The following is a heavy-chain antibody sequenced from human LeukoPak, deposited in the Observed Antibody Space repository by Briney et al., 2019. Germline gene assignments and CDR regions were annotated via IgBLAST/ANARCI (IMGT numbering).Heavy chain of an antibody. CDR2: IYTSGST. V-gene: IGHV4-61*02. CDR3: ARQGSRWLGTFDN. J-gene: IGHJ4*02. CDR1: GGSISSGSYY. D-gene: IGHD6-13*01. Sequence: SQTLSLTCTVSGGSISSGSYYWSWIRQPAGKGLEWIGRIYTSGSTNYNPSLKSRVTISVDTSKNEFSLKLNSVTAADTAVYYCARQGSRWLGTFDNWGQGTLVTVSS.